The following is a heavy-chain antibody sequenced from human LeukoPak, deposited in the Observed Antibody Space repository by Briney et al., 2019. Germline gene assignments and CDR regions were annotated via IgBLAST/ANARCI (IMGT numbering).Heavy chain of an antibody. CDR1: GGSVSSGSYY. D-gene: IGHD3-9*01. CDR2: IYYSGST. Sequence: SETLSLTCTVSGGSVSSGSYYWSWTRQPPGKGLEWIGYIYYSGSTNYNPSLKSRVTISVDTSKNQFSLKLSSVTAADTAVYYCARDRITISPGAFDIWGQGTMVTVSS. J-gene: IGHJ3*02. CDR3: ARDRITISPGAFDI. V-gene: IGHV4-61*01.